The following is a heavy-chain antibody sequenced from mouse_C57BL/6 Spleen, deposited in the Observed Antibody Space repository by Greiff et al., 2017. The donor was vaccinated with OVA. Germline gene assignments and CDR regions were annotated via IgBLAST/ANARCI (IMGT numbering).Heavy chain of an antibody. Sequence: VQLQQSGAELVRPGTSVKLSCKASGYTFTSYWMHWVKQRPGQGLEWIGVIDPSDSYTNYNQKFKGKATLTVDTSSSTAYMQLSSLTSEDSAVYYCARHYDGYYDYWGQGTTLTVSS. CDR1: GYTFTSYW. CDR3: ARHYDGYYDY. CDR2: IDPSDSYT. J-gene: IGHJ2*01. D-gene: IGHD2-3*01. V-gene: IGHV1-59*01.